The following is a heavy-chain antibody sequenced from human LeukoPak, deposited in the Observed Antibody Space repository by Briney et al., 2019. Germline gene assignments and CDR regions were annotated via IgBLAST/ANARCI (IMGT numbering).Heavy chain of an antibody. CDR1: GGSISSSSYY. V-gene: IGHV4-39*01. CDR3: ARKVVANGDSRLSGLNWFDP. CDR2: IYYSGST. J-gene: IGHJ5*02. D-gene: IGHD2-15*01. Sequence: PSETLSLTCTVSGGSISSSSYYWGWIRQPPGKGLEWIGSIYYSGSTYYNPSLKSRVTISVDTSKNQFSLKLSSVTAADTAVYECARKVVANGDSRLSGLNWFDPWGQGTLVTVSS.